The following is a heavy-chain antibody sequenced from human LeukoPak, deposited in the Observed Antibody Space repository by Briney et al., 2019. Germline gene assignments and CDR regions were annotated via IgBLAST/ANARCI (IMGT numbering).Heavy chain of an antibody. Sequence: SQTLSLTCTVSGGSISSGGYYWSWIRQHPGKGLEWIGHIDYSGNTYYNPSLERRVIVSVDTSENQFSLKLKFVTAADTAVYYCARSHVLTTGELDCWGQGTLVTVSS. D-gene: IGHD4/OR15-4a*01. J-gene: IGHJ4*02. V-gene: IGHV4-31*03. CDR1: GGSISSGGYY. CDR2: IDYSGNT. CDR3: ARSHVLTTGELDC.